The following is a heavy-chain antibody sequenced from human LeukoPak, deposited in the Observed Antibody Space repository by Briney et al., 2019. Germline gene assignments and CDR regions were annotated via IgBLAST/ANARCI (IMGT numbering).Heavy chain of an antibody. CDR3: ARLGIGWPFDY. D-gene: IGHD6-19*01. Sequence: SETLSLTCAVSGYSTSSGYYWGWIRQPPGKGLEWIATISHSGSTNYNPSLKSRVTISVDTSKNQFSLKLSSMTAADTAVYYCARLGIGWPFDYWGQGTLVTVSS. CDR2: ISHSGST. V-gene: IGHV4-38-2*01. CDR1: GYSTSSGYY. J-gene: IGHJ4*02.